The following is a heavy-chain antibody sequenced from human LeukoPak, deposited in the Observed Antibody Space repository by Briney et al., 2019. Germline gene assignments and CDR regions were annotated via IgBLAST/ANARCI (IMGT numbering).Heavy chain of an antibody. CDR1: GGTFRSYA. J-gene: IGHJ4*02. D-gene: IGHD2-8*01. CDR2: IIPIFGTA. V-gene: IGHV1-69*05. CDR3: AREKVGYCTNGVCSQLEFDY. Sequence: ASVKGSCKASGGTFRSYAISWVRQAPGQGLEWMGGIIPIFGTANYAQKFQGRVTITTDESTSTAYMELSSLRSEDTAVYYCAREKVGYCTNGVCSQLEFDYWGQGTLVTVSS.